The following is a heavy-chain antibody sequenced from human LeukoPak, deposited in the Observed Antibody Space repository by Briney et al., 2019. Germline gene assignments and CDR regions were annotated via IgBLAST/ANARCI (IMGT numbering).Heavy chain of an antibody. V-gene: IGHV4-59*01. D-gene: IGHD6-13*01. J-gene: IGHJ4*02. CDR1: GGSISSYY. CDR3: ARTDTKYSSSWFYFDY. CDR2: IYYSGST. Sequence: SETLSLTCTVSGGSISSYYWSWLRQPPGKGLESIGYIYYSGSTNYNPSLKSRVTISVDTSKNQFSLKLSSVTAADTAVYYCARTDTKYSSSWFYFDYWGQGTLVTVSS.